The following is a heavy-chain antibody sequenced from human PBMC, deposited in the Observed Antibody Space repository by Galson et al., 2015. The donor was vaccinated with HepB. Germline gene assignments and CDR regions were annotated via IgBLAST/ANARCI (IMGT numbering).Heavy chain of an antibody. CDR1: GYTFISYD. CDR3: AKMYYYDSSGYYYHGAFDI. V-gene: IGHV1-18*01. CDR2: ISAYNGNT. J-gene: IGHJ3*02. D-gene: IGHD3-22*01. Sequence: SVKVSCKASGYTFISYDINWVRQATGQGLEWMGWISAYNGNTNYAQKLQGRVTMTTDTSTSTAYMELRSLRSDDTAVYYCAKMYYYDSSGYYYHGAFDIWGQGTMVTVSS.